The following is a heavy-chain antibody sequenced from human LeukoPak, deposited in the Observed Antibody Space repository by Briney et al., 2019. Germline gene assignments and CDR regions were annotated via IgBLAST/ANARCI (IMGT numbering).Heavy chain of an antibody. D-gene: IGHD6-13*01. V-gene: IGHV3-21*01. J-gene: IGHJ4*02. CDR2: ISWRSSDI. CDR3: AREVYSSTWFDL. CDR1: GFALSSYN. Sequence: GGSLRLSCAASGFALSSYNMKWVRQAPGKGLEWVSSISWRSSDIEYAASVKGRFTISRDNAKQSLYLQMNSLRGDDTAVYYCAREVYSSTWFDLWGQGTLVTVSS.